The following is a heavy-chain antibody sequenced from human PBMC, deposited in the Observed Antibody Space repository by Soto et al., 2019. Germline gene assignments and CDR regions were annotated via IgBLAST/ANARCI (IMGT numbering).Heavy chain of an antibody. V-gene: IGHV4-34*01. D-gene: IGHD6-19*01. J-gene: IGHJ4*02. Sequence: QVQLQQWGAGLLKPSETLSLTCAVYGGSFSGYYWSWIRQPPGKGLEWIGEINHSGSTNYNPSLKSRVPVSVDTSRNHFSLKLSSVTAADTAVYYCARGPPLAVAGPYYFDYWGQGTLVTVSS. CDR3: ARGPPLAVAGPYYFDY. CDR2: INHSGST. CDR1: GGSFSGYY.